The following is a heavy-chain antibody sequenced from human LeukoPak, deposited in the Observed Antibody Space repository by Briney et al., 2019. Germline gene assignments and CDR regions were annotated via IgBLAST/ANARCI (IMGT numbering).Heavy chain of an antibody. Sequence: GGSLRLSCAASGFTFSSYSMNWVRQAPGKGLEWVSYISSSSSTIYYADSVKGRFTISRDNAKNSLYLQMNSLRAEDTAVYYCARVIAARRGDFEYWGQGTLVTVSS. J-gene: IGHJ4*02. CDR1: GFTFSSYS. V-gene: IGHV3-48*01. CDR2: ISSSSSTI. D-gene: IGHD6-6*01. CDR3: ARVIAARRGDFEY.